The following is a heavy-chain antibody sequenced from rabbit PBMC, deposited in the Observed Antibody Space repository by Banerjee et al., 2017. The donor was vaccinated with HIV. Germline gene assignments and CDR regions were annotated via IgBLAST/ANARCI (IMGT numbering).Heavy chain of an antibody. CDR3: ARGVAGYGWSTRLDL. V-gene: IGHV1S45*01. J-gene: IGHJ3*01. D-gene: IGHD6-1*01. Sequence: QEQLEESGGDLVKPEGSLTLTCTASGFSFNSKYVMCWVSPAPGKGLEWIACINSNTGNTVYASWAKGPFTISKTSSTTVTLQMTSLTAADTATYFCARGVAGYGWSTRLDLWGPGTLVTVS. CDR2: INSNTGNT. CDR1: GFSFNSKYV.